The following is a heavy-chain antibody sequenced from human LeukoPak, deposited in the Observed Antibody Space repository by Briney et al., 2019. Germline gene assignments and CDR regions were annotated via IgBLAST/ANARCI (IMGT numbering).Heavy chain of an antibody. Sequence: PGGSLRLSCAASGFTFSSYAMSWVRQAPGKGLEWVSAISGSGGSTYYADSVKGRFTISRDNSKNTLYLQMNSLRAEDTAVYYCAKAPKTYDSSRRYYYGMDVWGQGTTVAVPS. J-gene: IGHJ6*02. CDR3: AKAPKTYDSSRRYYYGMDV. V-gene: IGHV3-23*01. CDR1: GFTFSSYA. D-gene: IGHD3-22*01. CDR2: ISGSGGST.